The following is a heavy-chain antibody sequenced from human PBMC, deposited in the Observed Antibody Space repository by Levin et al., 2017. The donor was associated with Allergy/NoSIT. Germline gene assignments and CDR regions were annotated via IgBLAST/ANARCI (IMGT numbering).Heavy chain of an antibody. D-gene: IGHD4-11*01. Sequence: GGSLRLSCAASGFTFSSYSINWVRQAPGKGLEWVSSISSSGTYIYYADSVKGRFTISRDNAKNSLYLQMNSLRVEDTALYYCARFYSDYGQAPGRPYMDVWGQGTTVTVSS. CDR1: GFTFSSYS. J-gene: IGHJ6*02. CDR3: ARFYSDYGQAPGRPYMDV. V-gene: IGHV3-21*01. CDR2: ISSSGTYI.